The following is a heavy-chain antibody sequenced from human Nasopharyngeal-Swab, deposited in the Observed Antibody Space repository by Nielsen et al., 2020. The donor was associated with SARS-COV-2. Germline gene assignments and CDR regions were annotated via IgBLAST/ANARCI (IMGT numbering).Heavy chain of an antibody. V-gene: IGHV3-15*01. CDR2: IKSKTDGGTT. CDR3: TTRRGAEGRSTSCDPSGGVDAFDI. D-gene: IGHD2-2*01. Sequence: WIRQPPGKGLEWVGRIKSKTDGGTTDYAAPVKGRFTISRDDAKNTRHLQMNSLKTEDTAGEDGTTRRGAEGRSTSCDPSGGVDAFDIWGQGTMVTVSS. J-gene: IGHJ3*02.